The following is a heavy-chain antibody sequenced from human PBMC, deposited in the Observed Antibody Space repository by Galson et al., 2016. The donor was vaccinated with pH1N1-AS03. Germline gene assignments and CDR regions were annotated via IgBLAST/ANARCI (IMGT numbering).Heavy chain of an antibody. D-gene: IGHD3-3*01. CDR2: IVSIFGTT. CDR3: ARDANYDFWSGHDAFDI. J-gene: IGHJ3*02. Sequence: SVKVSCKASGGTFNTYAISWVRQAPGQGLEWMGGIVSIFGTTNHAQKFQGRVTITADKSTSTAYMELSSLRSEDTAVYYCARDANYDFWSGHDAFDIWGQGTMVTVSS. CDR1: GGTFNTYA. V-gene: IGHV1-69*06.